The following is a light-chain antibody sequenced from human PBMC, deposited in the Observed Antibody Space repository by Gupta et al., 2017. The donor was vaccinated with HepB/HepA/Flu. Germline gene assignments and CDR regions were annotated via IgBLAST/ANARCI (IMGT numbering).Light chain of an antibody. CDR1: TSNIGVNT. CDR2: YND. Sequence: QAVLTQPPSASGTPGQRVTISCSGSTSNIGVNTVNWYQHLPGSAPKLLIYYNDRRPSGVPDRFSASKSGTSASLAISGLQSGDEAVDDCAAWHDRVDAPVFGGGTKLTVL. V-gene: IGLV1-44*01. CDR3: AAWHDRVDAPV. J-gene: IGLJ3*02.